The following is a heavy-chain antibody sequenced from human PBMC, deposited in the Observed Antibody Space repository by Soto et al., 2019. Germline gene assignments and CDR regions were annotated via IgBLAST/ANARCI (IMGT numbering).Heavy chain of an antibody. CDR3: AREIVVVASNWFDP. V-gene: IGHV3-66*01. J-gene: IGHJ5*02. D-gene: IGHD2-15*01. CDR2: IYSGGST. Sequence: GGSLRLSCAASGFTVSSNYMSWVRQAPGRGLEWVSDIYSGGSTYYADSVKGRFTISRDNSKNTLFLQMNSLRAEDTALYYCAREIVVVASNWFDPWGQGTLVTVSS. CDR1: GFTVSSNY.